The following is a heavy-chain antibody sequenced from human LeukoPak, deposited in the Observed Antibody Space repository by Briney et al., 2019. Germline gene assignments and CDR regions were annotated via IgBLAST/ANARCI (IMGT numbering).Heavy chain of an antibody. J-gene: IGHJ4*02. V-gene: IGHV3-74*01. CDR1: GFTFSSYW. CDR3: ARSNQADDY. D-gene: IGHD1-14*01. CDR2: INPGGSSI. Sequence: GGSLRLSWAASGFTFSSYWMHWARQVPGKGLVWVSRINPGGSSIAYADSVKGRFTISRDNAKNTLYLQMDSLRAEDTAVYYCARSNQADDYWGQGTLVTVSS.